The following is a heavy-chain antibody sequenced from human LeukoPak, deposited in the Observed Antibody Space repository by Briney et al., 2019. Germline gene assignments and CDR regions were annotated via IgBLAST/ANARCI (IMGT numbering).Heavy chain of an antibody. CDR2: ITGSGDAT. V-gene: IGHV3-23*01. CDR1: GFTFSGYA. D-gene: IGHD6-19*01. Sequence: GGSLRLSCAASGFTFSGYAMSWVRQAPGKGLEWVSTITGSGDATYYADSVKGRYIISRDNSKSTLFLQMNSLRADDTAVYYCAGHNDGGWFDCWGQETLVTVSS. CDR3: AGHNDGGWFDC. J-gene: IGHJ4*02.